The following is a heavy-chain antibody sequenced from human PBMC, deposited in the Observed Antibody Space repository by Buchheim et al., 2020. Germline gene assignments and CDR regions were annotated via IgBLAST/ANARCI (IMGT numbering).Heavy chain of an antibody. D-gene: IGHD2-2*01. J-gene: IGHJ6*02. CDR1: GFSFSNYK. CDR3: AREGVLVVPSTVNSDHYYYGLDV. CDR2: ISSSGHNI. Sequence: EVQVVESGGGLIQPGGSLRLSCTASGFSFSNYKMSWVRQAPGKGLEWVSSISSSGHNIYYDDSVRGRFTISSDSAKNSLSLQMNSLRAEDTAVYCCAREGVLVVPSTVNSDHYYYGLDVWGQGTT. V-gene: IGHV3-48*03.